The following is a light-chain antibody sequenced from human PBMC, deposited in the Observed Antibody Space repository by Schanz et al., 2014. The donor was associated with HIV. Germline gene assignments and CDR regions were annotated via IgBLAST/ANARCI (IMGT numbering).Light chain of an antibody. CDR1: SGDVGSYNY. Sequence: QSALTQPASVSGSPGQSISISCTGTSGDVGSYNYVSWYQQHPGKAPKLMIYDVSNRPSGVSNRFSGSKSGNTASLTISGLQAEDEADYYCSSHTSSSTLHVFGTGTKLTVL. CDR2: DVS. V-gene: IGLV2-14*03. CDR3: SSHTSSSTLHV. J-gene: IGLJ1*01.